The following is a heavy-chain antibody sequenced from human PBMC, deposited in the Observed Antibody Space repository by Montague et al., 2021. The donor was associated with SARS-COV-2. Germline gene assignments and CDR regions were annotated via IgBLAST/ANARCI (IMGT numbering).Heavy chain of an antibody. CDR1: GASISSDNW. V-gene: IGHV4-4*02. Sequence: SETLSLTCAVSGASISSDNWWNWVRQSPGKGLEWIGEICQAVGTNYNPSLKSRVTIAVDNFSKQVSLKVTSVTAADTAIYYCARVVRGCSGHSCYFDPWGQGTLVTVSS. D-gene: IGHD2-2*01. J-gene: IGHJ5*02. CDR3: ARVVRGCSGHSCYFDP. CDR2: ICQAVGT.